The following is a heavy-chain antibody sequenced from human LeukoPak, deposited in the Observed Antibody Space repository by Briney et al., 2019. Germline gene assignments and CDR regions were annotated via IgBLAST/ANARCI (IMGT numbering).Heavy chain of an antibody. D-gene: IGHD6-19*01. CDR1: GFISSSYG. CDR3: ARGYSSGWPDY. V-gene: IGHV3-33*01. CDR2: IWYDGSNK. Sequence: GGSLRLSCAASGFISSSYGMHWVRQAPGKGLEWVAVIWYDGSNKYYADSVKGRFTISRDNSKNTLYLQMNSLRAEDTAVFYCARGYSSGWPDYWGQGTLVTVSS. J-gene: IGHJ4*02.